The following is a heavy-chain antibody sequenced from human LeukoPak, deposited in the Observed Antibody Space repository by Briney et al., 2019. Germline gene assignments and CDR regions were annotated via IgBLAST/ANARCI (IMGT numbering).Heavy chain of an antibody. D-gene: IGHD1-1*01. CDR1: GYTFTSYY. CDR3: ARSYTTYGGGDY. CDR2: INCNGGTT. V-gene: IGHV1-46*01. J-gene: IGHJ4*02. Sequence: GASVKVSCKASGYTFTSYYIHWVRQAPGQGLEWMGIINCNGGTTIYAQNFQGRVTMTRDTSTSTVYMELSSLRSEDTAVFYCARSYTTYGGGDYWGQGTLVTVSS.